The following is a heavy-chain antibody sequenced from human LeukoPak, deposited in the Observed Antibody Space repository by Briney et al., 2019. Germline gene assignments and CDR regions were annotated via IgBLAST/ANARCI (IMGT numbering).Heavy chain of an antibody. CDR1: GGSISSHY. D-gene: IGHD2/OR15-2a*01. Sequence: SETLSLTCTVSGGSISSHYWSWIRQPPGKGLEWIGYIYYSGSTNYNPSLKSRVTISVDTSKNQFSLKLSSVTAADTAVYYCARDQALYFSYGDYWGQGTLVTVSS. CDR3: ARDQALYFSYGDY. V-gene: IGHV4-59*11. J-gene: IGHJ4*02. CDR2: IYYSGST.